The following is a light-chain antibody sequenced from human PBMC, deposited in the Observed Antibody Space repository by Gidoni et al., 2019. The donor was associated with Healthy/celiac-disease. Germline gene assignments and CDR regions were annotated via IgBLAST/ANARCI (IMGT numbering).Light chain of an antibody. CDR3: QQYGSSPLT. Sequence: IVLTQSRGTLSLSPGERATLSCRASQSVSSSYLAGYQQKPGQAPRLLIYGASSRATGIPDRFSGSGSGTDFTLTISRLEPEDFAVYYCQQYGSSPLTFGGGTKVEIK. CDR1: QSVSSSY. CDR2: GAS. V-gene: IGKV3-20*01. J-gene: IGKJ4*01.